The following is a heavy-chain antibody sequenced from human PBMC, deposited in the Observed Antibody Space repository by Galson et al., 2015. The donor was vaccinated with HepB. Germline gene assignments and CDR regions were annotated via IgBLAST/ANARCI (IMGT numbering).Heavy chain of an antibody. D-gene: IGHD5-18*01. CDR1: GGTFSSYA. J-gene: IGHJ6*02. V-gene: IGHV1-69*04. CDR3: ARDLPGPSNVDTAMVLTYYYYGMDV. Sequence: SVKVSCKAPGGTFSSYAISWVRQAPGQGLEWMGRIIPILGIANYAQKFQGRVTITADKSTSTAYMELSSLRSEDTAVYYCARDLPGPSNVDTAMVLTYYYYGMDVWGQGTTVTVSS. CDR2: IIPILGIA.